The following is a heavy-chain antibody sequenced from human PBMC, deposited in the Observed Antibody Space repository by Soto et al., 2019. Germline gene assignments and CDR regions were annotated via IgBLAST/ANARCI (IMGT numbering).Heavy chain of an antibody. D-gene: IGHD4-4*01. CDR1: GLTYSNFG. J-gene: IGHJ4*02. CDR3: AKGVPIYSEGPDQ. V-gene: IGHV3-30*18. CDR2: ISTDGRDK. Sequence: QVQLVESGGGVVQPGRSLRLSCAASGLTYSNFGMHWVRQAPGKGLEWVAIISTDGRDKYYGDSVKGRFTISRDNCENTLYLQMNSLREEDTAVYYCAKGVPIYSEGPDQWGQGTLVTVSA.